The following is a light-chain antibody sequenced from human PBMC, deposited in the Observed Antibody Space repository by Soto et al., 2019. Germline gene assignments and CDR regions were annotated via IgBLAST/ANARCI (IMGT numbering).Light chain of an antibody. V-gene: IGKV3-15*01. CDR3: TKYKNWPPRT. CDR1: QSVSSN. CDR2: GAS. Sequence: EIVMTQSPATLSVSPGERATLSCRASQSVSSNLAWYQQKPGQAPRLLIYGASTRATGIPARFSGSGSGTEFTLTISSLQSEDFAVYYCTKYKNWPPRTFGQGTKGEIK. J-gene: IGKJ1*01.